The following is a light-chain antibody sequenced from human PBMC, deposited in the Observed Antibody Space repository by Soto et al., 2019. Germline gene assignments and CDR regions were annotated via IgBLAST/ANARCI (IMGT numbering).Light chain of an antibody. CDR3: QQYNNWPLT. Sequence: EMLMTQSPATRSLSPGERGTRSWGGSHGVSHYLAWYQQKPGQAPRLLIYGASTRATGIPARFSGSASGTEGTITISSLKLEDGAIYYCQQYNNWPLTFGGGTKVDIK. V-gene: IGKV3-15*01. J-gene: IGKJ4*01. CDR1: HGVSHY. CDR2: GAS.